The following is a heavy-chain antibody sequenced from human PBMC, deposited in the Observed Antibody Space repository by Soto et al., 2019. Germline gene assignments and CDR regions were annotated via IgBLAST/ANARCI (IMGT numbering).Heavy chain of an antibody. CDR1: GYNFANYW. CDR3: AAASTTGPDAFDI. CDR2: IFPGDSDT. D-gene: IGHD1-1*01. Sequence: PGESLKISCKGSGYNFANYWIGWVRQMPGKGLEWMGMIFPGDSDTKNSPSLQGQITMSVDKSDSSAYLQWRSLKASDTAMYYCAAASTTGPDAFDIWRQGTMVTVSS. V-gene: IGHV5-51*01. J-gene: IGHJ3*02.